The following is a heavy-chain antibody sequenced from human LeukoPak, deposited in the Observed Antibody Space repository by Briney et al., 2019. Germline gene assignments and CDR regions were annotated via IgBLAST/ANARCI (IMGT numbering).Heavy chain of an antibody. D-gene: IGHD4-17*01. J-gene: IGHJ6*02. V-gene: IGHV3-23*01. Sequence: QAGGSLRLSCAASGFTFSSYAMSWVRQAPGKGLEWVSAISGSGGSTYYADSVKGRFTISRDNAKNSLYLQMNSLRAEDTAVYYCARESVTIIHGNYYYYYGMDVWGQGTTVTVSS. CDR1: GFTFSSYA. CDR3: ARESVTIIHGNYYYYYGMDV. CDR2: ISGSGGST.